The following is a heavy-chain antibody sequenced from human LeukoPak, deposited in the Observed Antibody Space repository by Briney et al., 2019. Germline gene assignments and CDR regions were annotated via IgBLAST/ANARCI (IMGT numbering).Heavy chain of an antibody. CDR1: GGSISSYY. D-gene: IGHD5-12*01. Sequence: SSETLSLTCTVSGGSISSYYWSWIRQPPGKGLEWVSAMNNGPGATFYRDSVRGRFTISRDDSKSTLYLQMNSLRAEDTGTYYCAKTHYDLLDVWGQGTTVTVSS. J-gene: IGHJ6*02. CDR2: MNNGPGAT. CDR3: AKTHYDLLDV. V-gene: IGHV3-23*01.